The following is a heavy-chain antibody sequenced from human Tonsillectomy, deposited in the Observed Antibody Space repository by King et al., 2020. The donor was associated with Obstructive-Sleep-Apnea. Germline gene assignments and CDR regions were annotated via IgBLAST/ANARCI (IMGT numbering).Heavy chain of an antibody. CDR1: GYSFSSYW. Sequence: VQLVESGAEVKKPGESLRISCQGSGYSFSSYWIAWVRQMPGKGLEWMGMIYPGDSDSKYSPSFQGQVTISGDKSISTAYLQWSSLKASDSAIYYCARHGAAVHFYGMDVWGQGTTVTVS. V-gene: IGHV5-51*01. CDR3: ARHGAAVHFYGMDV. D-gene: IGHD6-13*01. J-gene: IGHJ6*02. CDR2: IYPGDSDS.